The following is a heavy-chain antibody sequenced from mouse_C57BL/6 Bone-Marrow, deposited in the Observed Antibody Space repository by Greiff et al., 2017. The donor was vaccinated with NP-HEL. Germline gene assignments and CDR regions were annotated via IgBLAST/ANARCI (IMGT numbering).Heavy chain of an antibody. D-gene: IGHD1-1*01. V-gene: IGHV5-4*01. CDR2: ISDGGSYT. J-gene: IGHJ2*01. Sequence: EVQVVESGGGLVKPGGSLKLSCAASGFTFSSYAMSWVRQTPEKRLEWVATISDGGSYTYYPDNVKGRFTISRDNAKNNLYLQMSHLKSEDTAMYYCATYGPDYWGQGTTLTVSS. CDR3: ATYGPDY. CDR1: GFTFSSYA.